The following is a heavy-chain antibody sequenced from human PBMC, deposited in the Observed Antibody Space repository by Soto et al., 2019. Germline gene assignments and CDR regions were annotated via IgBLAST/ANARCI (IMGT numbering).Heavy chain of an antibody. J-gene: IGHJ6*02. V-gene: IGHV3-73*01. CDR2: IRSKANSYAT. D-gene: IGHD2-15*01. Sequence: GGSLRLSCTASGFTFSGSAMHWVRQASGKGLEWVGRIRSKANSYATAYAASVKGRFTISRDDSKNTAYLQMNSLKTEDTAVYYCTSNGYCSGGSCYSYYYGMDVWGQGTTVTVSS. CDR1: GFTFSGSA. CDR3: TSNGYCSGGSCYSYYYGMDV.